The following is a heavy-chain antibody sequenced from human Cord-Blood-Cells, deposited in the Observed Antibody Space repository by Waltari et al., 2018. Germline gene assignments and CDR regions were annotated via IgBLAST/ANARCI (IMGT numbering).Heavy chain of an antibody. CDR1: GFTFSSYS. CDR2: VSCSSSYI. CDR3: ARDATPGEWELFKWVDP. J-gene: IGHJ5*02. V-gene: IGHV3-21*01. Sequence: EVQLVESGGGLVKPGGSLRLSCAAPGFTFSSYSMNWVRQAPGKGLEWVSSVSCSSSYIYDADPGKGPFTISRDNATISLSLQTTSLTADQRAVYYCARDATPGEWELFKWVDPWGQGTLVTVSS. D-gene: IGHD1-26*01.